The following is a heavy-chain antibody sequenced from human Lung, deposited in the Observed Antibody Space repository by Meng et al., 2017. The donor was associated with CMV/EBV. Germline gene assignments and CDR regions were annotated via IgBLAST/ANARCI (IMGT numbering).Heavy chain of an antibody. D-gene: IGHD2-15*01. CDR1: TFSSYA. CDR2: IIPILAIT. J-gene: IGHJ5*02. Sequence: TFSSYAITWVRQAPGQGLEWVGTIIPILAITKYAQKFQGRVTITADKTSSTVYMELSSPRSDDTAVYYCGRYTDIVSVIAATRDYWFDPWGQGTLVTVSS. CDR3: GRYTDIVSVIAATRDYWFDP. V-gene: IGHV1-69*04.